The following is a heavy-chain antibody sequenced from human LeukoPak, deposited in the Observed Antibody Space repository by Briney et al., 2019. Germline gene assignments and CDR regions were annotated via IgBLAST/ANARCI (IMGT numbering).Heavy chain of an antibody. J-gene: IGHJ4*02. Sequence: GGSLRLSCAASGFTFEDYAMHWVRQAPGKGLEWVSLITWDGGRSYFADSVKGRFTISRDNSKNSLHLQMNNLRPEDTALYYCAKDFAFGLYFFDFRGQGTLVTVSS. CDR2: ITWDGGRS. V-gene: IGHV3-43D*03. CDR1: GFTFEDYA. CDR3: AKDFAFGLYFFDF. D-gene: IGHD3-10*01.